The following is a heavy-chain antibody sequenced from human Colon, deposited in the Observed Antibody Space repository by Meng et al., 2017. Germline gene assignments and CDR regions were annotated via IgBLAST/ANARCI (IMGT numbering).Heavy chain of an antibody. CDR3: ARGCRTGSYSLCY. CDR1: GFTFSSYW. D-gene: IGHD1-26*01. Sequence: GRLVASGGCLVQPGGSLRLSCAASGFTFSSYWMHWVRQVPGKGLVWVSRINSDGSSTSYADSVKGRFTFSRDNAKDTLYLQMNSLRAEDTAVYYCARGCRTGSYSLCYWGQGTLVTVSS. V-gene: IGHV3-74*01. J-gene: IGHJ4*02. CDR2: INSDGSST.